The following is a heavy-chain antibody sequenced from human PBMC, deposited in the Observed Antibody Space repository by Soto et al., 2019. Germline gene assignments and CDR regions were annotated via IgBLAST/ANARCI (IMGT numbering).Heavy chain of an antibody. CDR3: ARWRDSMSGYYNLAFDI. Sequence: SETLSLTCTVSGGSISSYYWSWIRQPPGKGLEWIGYIYYSGSTNYNPSLKSRVTISVDTSKNQFSLTLSSVTAADTAVYYCARWRDSMSGYYNLAFDISGQATIVTVSS. J-gene: IGHJ3*02. CDR1: GGSISSYY. D-gene: IGHD3-9*01. CDR2: IYYSGST. V-gene: IGHV4-59*01.